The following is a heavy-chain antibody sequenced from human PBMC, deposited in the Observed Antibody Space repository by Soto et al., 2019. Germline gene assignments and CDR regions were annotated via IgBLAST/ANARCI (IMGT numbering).Heavy chain of an antibody. D-gene: IGHD2-15*01. CDR3: ARAKPNWRGRSCYSGGLTAY. J-gene: IGHJ4*02. CDR2: INPSGGST. V-gene: IGHV1-46*01. CDR1: GYTFTSYY. Sequence: QVQLVQSGAEVKKPGASVKVSCKASGYTFTSYYMHWVRQAPGQGLEWMGIINPSGGSTSYAQKLQGRGTMTRDTATRTVYRELSSLRSEDTAVYYCARAKPNWRGRSCYSGGLTAYWGQGTLVTVSS.